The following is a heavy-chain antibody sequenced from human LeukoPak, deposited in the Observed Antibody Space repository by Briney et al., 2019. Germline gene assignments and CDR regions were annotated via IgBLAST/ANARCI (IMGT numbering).Heavy chain of an antibody. D-gene: IGHD3-10*01. CDR2: IYTSGST. V-gene: IGHV4-4*07. J-gene: IGHJ4*02. CDR1: GGSISIYY. Sequence: PSETLSLTCSVSGGSISIYYWSWIRQPAGKGLEWIGRIYTSGSTNYNPSLKSRVTISVDTSKNQFSLKLSSVTAADTAVYYCARVSTTYYYGSGSYSHFDYWGQGTLVTVSS. CDR3: ARVSTTYYYGSGSYSHFDY.